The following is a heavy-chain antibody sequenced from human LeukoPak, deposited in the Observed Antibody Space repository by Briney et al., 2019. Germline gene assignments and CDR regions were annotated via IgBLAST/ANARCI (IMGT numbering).Heavy chain of an antibody. CDR3: ASQGRIPTFSFYYDSSGYYDY. J-gene: IGHJ4*02. CDR1: GGSISSGDYY. V-gene: IGHV4-30-4*01. Sequence: SQTLSLTCTVSGGSISSGDYYWSWIRQPPGKGLEWIGYIYYSGSTYYNPSLKSRVTISVDTSKNQFSLKLSSVTAADTAVYYCASQGRIPTFSFYYDSSGYYDYWGQGTLVTVSS. CDR2: IYYSGST. D-gene: IGHD3-22*01.